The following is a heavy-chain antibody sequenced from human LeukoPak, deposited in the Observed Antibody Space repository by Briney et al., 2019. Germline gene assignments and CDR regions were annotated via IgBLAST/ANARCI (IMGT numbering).Heavy chain of an antibody. D-gene: IGHD6-13*01. CDR3: ARRNIAAAGTTYSYFDL. CDR2: IYYSGST. CDR1: GGSISSYY. Sequence: SETLSLTCTVSGGSISSYYWSWIRQPPGKGLEWIGYIYYSGSTNYSPSLKSRVTISVDTSKNQFSLKLSSVTAADTAVYYCARRNIAAAGTTYSYFDLWGRGTLVTVSS. J-gene: IGHJ2*01. V-gene: IGHV4-59*12.